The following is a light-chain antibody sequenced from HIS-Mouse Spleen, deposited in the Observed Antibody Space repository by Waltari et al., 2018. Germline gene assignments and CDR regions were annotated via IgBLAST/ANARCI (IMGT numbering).Light chain of an antibody. CDR2: GAS. V-gene: IGKV3-15*01. Sequence: EIVMTQSPATLSVSPGERATLSCSASQSVSSNLAWYQQKPGQAPRLLIYGASTRATGIPARFSGSGSGTEFTLTISSLQSEDFAVYYCQQYNNSYTFGQGTKLEIK. J-gene: IGKJ2*01. CDR1: QSVSSN. CDR3: QQYNNSYT.